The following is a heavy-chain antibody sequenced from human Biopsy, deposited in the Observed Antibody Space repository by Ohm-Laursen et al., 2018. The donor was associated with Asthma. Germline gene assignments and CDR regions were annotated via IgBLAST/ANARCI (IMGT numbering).Heavy chain of an antibody. D-gene: IGHD6-6*01. V-gene: IGHV3-30*19. CDR2: IFFDGSNK. CDR3: ARGKTWGRSYYFDY. J-gene: IGHJ4*02. Sequence: SLRLSCAASGFTFSSYGMHWVRQAPGKGLEWVAGIFFDGSNKYYADSVKGRFTISRDNSKDTLNLQVNSLRGDDTAVYYCARGKTWGRSYYFDYWGQGTLVTVSS. CDR1: GFTFSSYG.